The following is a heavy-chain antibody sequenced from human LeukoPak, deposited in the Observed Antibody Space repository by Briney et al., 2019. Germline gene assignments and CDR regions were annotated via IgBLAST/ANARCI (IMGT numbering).Heavy chain of an antibody. D-gene: IGHD1-26*01. Sequence: SQTPSLTCTVSGGSISSGDYYWSWIRQPPGKGLEWIGYIYYSGSTYYNPSLKSRVTISVDTSKNQFSLKLSSVTAADTAVYYCARASRVELYYYYYYMDVWGKGTTVTVSS. CDR1: GGSISSGDYY. CDR3: ARASRVELYYYYYYMDV. CDR2: IYYSGST. V-gene: IGHV4-30-4*08. J-gene: IGHJ6*03.